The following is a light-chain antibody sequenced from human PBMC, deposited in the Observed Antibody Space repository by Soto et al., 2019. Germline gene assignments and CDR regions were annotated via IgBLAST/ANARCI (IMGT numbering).Light chain of an antibody. J-gene: IGKJ4*01. CDR2: DAF. CDR3: QQVNVYPST. Sequence: VLTQSPVTLSLSPWERATLSCRASQSFRGLLAWYQQKPGQAPRLLIYDAFSRATGIPDRFSGSGSGTDFTLTISRLEPEDFATYYCQQVNVYPSTFGGGTKVDIK. V-gene: IGKV3-11*01. CDR1: QSFRGL.